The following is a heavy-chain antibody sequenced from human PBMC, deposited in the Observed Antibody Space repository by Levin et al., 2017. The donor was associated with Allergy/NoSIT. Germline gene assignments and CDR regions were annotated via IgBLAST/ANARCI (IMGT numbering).Heavy chain of an antibody. CDR1: GFSLSTSGMC. V-gene: IGHV2-70*11. J-gene: IGHJ6*02. D-gene: IGHD6-13*01. CDR3: ARDKGSIAAAGTSYYYYGMDV. CDR2: IDWDDDK. Sequence: SGPTLVKPTQTLTLTCTFSGFSLSTSGMCVSWIRQPPGKALEWLARIDWDDDKYYSTSLKTRLTISKDTSKNQVVLTMTNMDPVDTATYYCARDKGSIAAAGTSYYYYGMDVWGQGTTVTVSS.